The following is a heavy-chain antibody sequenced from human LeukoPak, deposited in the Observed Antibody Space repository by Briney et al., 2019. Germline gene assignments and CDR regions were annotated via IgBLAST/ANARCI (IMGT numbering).Heavy chain of an antibody. J-gene: IGHJ4*02. CDR1: GLTFSRYA. Sequence: GGSLRLSCAVSGLTFSRYAMSWVRQAPGKGLEWVSAISESGSGTYYADSVKGRFTISRDNSKDTLSLQMNSLRAEDTAVYFCARVGSYYEEDYWGQGTLVTVSS. D-gene: IGHD1-26*01. CDR2: ISESGSGT. V-gene: IGHV3-23*01. CDR3: ARVGSYYEEDY.